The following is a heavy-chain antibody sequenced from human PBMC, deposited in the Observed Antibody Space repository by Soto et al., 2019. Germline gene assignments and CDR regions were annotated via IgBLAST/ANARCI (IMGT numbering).Heavy chain of an antibody. J-gene: IGHJ6*02. CDR1: GGTFSSYA. CDR3: ARDSARVVAELRGTYYYGSGSSAYYYGMDV. Sequence: QVQLVQSGAEVKKPGSSVKVSCKASGGTFSSYAISWVRQAPGQGLEWMGGIIPIFGTANYAKKFQGRVTSTAEETTSRGYMVLSSLRSEDTAVYYCARDSARVVAELRGTYYYGSGSSAYYYGMDVWGQGTTVTVSS. CDR2: IIPIFGTA. D-gene: IGHD3-10*01. V-gene: IGHV1-69*01.